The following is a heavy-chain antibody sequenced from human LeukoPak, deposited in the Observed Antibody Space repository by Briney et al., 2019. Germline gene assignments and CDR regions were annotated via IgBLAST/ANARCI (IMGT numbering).Heavy chain of an antibody. CDR2: VYYSGKI. Sequence: SETLSLTCTVSGDSIRGYYWSWLRQPPGKGLEWIGNVYYSGKINYNSSLESRVTLSVDTSKNQFSLKLTSVTDADTAVYFCARARELAFMAYYFDYWGQGTLATVSS. J-gene: IGHJ4*02. CDR1: GDSIRGYY. D-gene: IGHD3-9*01. CDR3: ARARELAFMAYYFDY. V-gene: IGHV4-59*01.